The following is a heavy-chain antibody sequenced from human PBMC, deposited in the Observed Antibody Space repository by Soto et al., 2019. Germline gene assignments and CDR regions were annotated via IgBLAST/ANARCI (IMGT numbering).Heavy chain of an antibody. D-gene: IGHD3-3*01. CDR3: ALQMTDFWSGYPLDY. CDR2: IYHSGST. Sequence: SETLSLTCAVSGGSISSSNWWSWVRQPPGKGLEWIGEIYHSGSTNYNPSLKSRVTISVDKSKNQFSLKPSSVTAADTAVYYCALQMTDFWSGYPLDYWGQGTLVTVSS. CDR1: GGSISSSNW. V-gene: IGHV4-4*02. J-gene: IGHJ4*02.